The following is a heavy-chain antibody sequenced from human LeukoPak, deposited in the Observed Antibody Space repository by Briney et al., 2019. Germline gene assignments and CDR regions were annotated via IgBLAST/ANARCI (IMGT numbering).Heavy chain of an antibody. J-gene: IGHJ4*02. CDR3: ARGDAFSGDH. V-gene: IGHV3-7*04. Sequence: PAGSLRLSCAVSGFTFSNFWMSWVRQAAGRGLEWVANIHPEGNEKYHVESVKGRFTISRDNAKNSLFLQMNGLRVEDTAVYYCARGDAFSGDHWGQGTLVTVSS. CDR1: GFTFSNFW. CDR2: IHPEGNEK.